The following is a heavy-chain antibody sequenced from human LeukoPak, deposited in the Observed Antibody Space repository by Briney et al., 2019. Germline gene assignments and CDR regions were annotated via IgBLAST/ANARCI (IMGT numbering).Heavy chain of an antibody. CDR1: GFTFSHYG. D-gene: IGHD3-10*01. Sequence: PGGSLRLSCAASGFTFSHYGMHWVRQAPGKGLEWVSAISGSGGSTYYADSVKGRFTISRDNSKNTLYLQMNSLRAKDTAVYYCATLKPHYGGSGGGAFDIWGQGTMVTVSS. J-gene: IGHJ3*02. V-gene: IGHV3-23*01. CDR3: ATLKPHYGGSGGGAFDI. CDR2: ISGSGGST.